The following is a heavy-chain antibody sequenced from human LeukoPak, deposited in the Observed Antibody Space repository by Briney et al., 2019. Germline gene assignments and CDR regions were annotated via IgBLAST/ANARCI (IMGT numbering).Heavy chain of an antibody. CDR1: GFTFSSYG. CDR3: AKDINSSPFGY. D-gene: IGHD6-13*01. Sequence: GGSLRLSCAASGFTFSSYGMHWVRQAPGKGLEWVAVISYDGSNKYYADSVKGRFTISRDNSKNTLYLQMNSLRAEDTAVYYCAKDINSSPFGYWGQGTLVTVSS. CDR2: ISYDGSNK. J-gene: IGHJ4*02. V-gene: IGHV3-30*18.